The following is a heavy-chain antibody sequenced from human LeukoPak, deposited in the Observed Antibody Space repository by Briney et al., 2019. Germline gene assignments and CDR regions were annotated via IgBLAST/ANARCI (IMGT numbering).Heavy chain of an antibody. CDR2: ISAYNGNT. Sequence: GASVKVSCKASGYTFTSYGISWVRQAPGQGLEWMGWISAYNGNTNYAQKLQGRVTMTTDTSTSTAYMELRSLRSDDTAVYYCASAPTYGGNRGLLGYWGQGTLVTVSS. D-gene: IGHD4-23*01. J-gene: IGHJ4*02. V-gene: IGHV1-18*01. CDR1: GYTFTSYG. CDR3: ASAPTYGGNRGLLGY.